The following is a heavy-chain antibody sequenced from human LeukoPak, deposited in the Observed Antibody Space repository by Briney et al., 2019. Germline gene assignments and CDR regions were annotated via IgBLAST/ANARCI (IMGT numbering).Heavy chain of an antibody. D-gene: IGHD6-25*01. J-gene: IGHJ6*02. CDR3: ARHYSSAFYYYYGMDV. V-gene: IGHV5-51*01. CDR1: GYSFTSYW. Sequence: GESLKISCKGSGYSFTSYWIGWVRQMPGKGLEWMGIIHPGDSDTRYSPSFQGQVTISADKSISTAYLQWSSLKASDTAMYYCARHYSSAFYYYYGMDVWGQGTTVTVSS. CDR2: IHPGDSDT.